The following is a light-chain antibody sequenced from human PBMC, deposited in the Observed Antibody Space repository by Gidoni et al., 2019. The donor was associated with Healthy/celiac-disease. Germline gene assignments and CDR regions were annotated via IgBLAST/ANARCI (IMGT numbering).Light chain of an antibody. Sequence: DIVMTQYPDSLAGSLGERATINCKSSQRVLYSSNNKNDLAWYQQKPGQPPKLLIYLASTRESGVPDRFSGSWSGTYFTLTISSLQAEDVAVYSCQQYYSTPWTFXQXTKVEIK. CDR3: QQYYSTPWT. J-gene: IGKJ1*01. V-gene: IGKV4-1*01. CDR2: LAS. CDR1: QRVLYSSNNKND.